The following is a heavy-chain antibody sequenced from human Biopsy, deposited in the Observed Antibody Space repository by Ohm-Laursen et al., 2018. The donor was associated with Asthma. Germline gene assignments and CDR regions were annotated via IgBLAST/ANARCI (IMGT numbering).Heavy chain of an antibody. CDR1: GFTFSDYD. J-gene: IGHJ3*02. CDR2: ISYDGTNK. Sequence: RSLRLSCAASGFTFSDYDMHWVRQAPGKGLEWVAVISYDGTNKDYADSVKGRFTFSRDNSQNTLSLEMNSLRVEDAAVYYCVRDGTDDAFDIWGQGTVVSVSS. CDR3: VRDGTDDAFDI. V-gene: IGHV3-30-3*01. D-gene: IGHD1-1*01.